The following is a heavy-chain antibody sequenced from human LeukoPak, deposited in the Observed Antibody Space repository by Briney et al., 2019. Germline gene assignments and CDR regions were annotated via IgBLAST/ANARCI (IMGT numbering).Heavy chain of an antibody. CDR1: GGSISSYY. Sequence: SETLSLTCTVSGGSISSYYWSWIRQPPGKGLEWIGYIYYSGSTNYNPSLKSRVTISVDTSKNQFSLKLSSVTAADTAVYYCARAYIVAVLPLTADYYMDVWGKGTTVTVSS. J-gene: IGHJ6*03. D-gene: IGHD2/OR15-2a*01. CDR2: IYYSGST. V-gene: IGHV4-59*01. CDR3: ARAYIVAVLPLTADYYMDV.